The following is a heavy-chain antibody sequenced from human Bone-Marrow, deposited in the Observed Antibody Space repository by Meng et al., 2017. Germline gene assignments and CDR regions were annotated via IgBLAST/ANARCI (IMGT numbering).Heavy chain of an antibody. CDR3: ARDRNDYGSHYFDY. CDR2: IYHSGNT. V-gene: IGHV4-31*03. Sequence: VQLQESGPGLVKPSQTLSLTCTFSGGSISSGGYYWSWIRQHPGKGLEWIGYIYHSGNTYYNPSLKSRVTISVDTSKNQFSLKLSSVTAADTAVYYCARDRNDYGSHYFDYWGQGTLVTVSS. J-gene: IGHJ4*02. CDR1: GGSISSGGYY. D-gene: IGHD4-17*01.